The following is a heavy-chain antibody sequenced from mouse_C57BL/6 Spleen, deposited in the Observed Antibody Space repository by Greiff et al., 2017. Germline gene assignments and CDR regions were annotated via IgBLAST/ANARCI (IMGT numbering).Heavy chain of an antibody. CDR2: IYPGSGNT. J-gene: IGHJ1*03. Sequence: VQLQQSGPELVKPGASVKISCKASGYSFTSYYIHWVKQRPGQGLEWIGWIYPGSGNTKYNEKFKGKATLTADTSSSTAYMQLSSLTSEDSAVYYCARRVYYYGSSPYWYFDVWGTGTTVTVAS. D-gene: IGHD1-1*01. V-gene: IGHV1-66*01. CDR1: GYSFTSYY. CDR3: ARRVYYYGSSPYWYFDV.